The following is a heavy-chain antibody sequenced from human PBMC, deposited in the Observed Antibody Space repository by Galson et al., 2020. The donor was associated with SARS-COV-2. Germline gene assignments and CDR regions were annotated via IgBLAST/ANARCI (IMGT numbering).Heavy chain of an antibody. V-gene: IGHV4-38-2*01. Sequence: SETLSLTCAVSGYSISSGYYWGWIRQPPGKGLEWIGSIYHSGSTYYNPSLKSRVTISVDTSKNQFSLKLSSVTAADTAVYYCATGKYPRGYSSGWYWFDPWGQGTLVTVSS. J-gene: IGHJ5*02. CDR3: ATGKYPRGYSSGWYWFDP. CDR2: IYHSGST. CDR1: GYSISSGYY. D-gene: IGHD6-19*01.